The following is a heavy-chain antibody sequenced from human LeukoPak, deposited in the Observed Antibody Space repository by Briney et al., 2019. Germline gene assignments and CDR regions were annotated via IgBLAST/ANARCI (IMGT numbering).Heavy chain of an antibody. V-gene: IGHV4-39*07. CDR1: GGSISSSSYY. CDR3: ARETWLQGPFDY. CDR2: IYYSGST. J-gene: IGHJ4*02. D-gene: IGHD5-24*01. Sequence: SETLSLTCTVSGGSISSSSYYWGWIRQPPGKGLEWIGSIYYSGSTYYNPSLKSRVTISVDTSKNQFSLKLSSVTAADTAVYYCARETWLQGPFDYWGQGTLVTVSS.